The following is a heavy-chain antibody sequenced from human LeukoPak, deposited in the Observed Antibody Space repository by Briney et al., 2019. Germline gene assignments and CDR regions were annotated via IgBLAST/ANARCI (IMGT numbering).Heavy chain of an antibody. D-gene: IGHD3-16*01. V-gene: IGHV1-8*01. CDR1: GYTFISYD. J-gene: IGHJ6*03. CDR3: ARGVGGLGNMDV. Sequence: ASVTVSCKASGYTFISYDIDWVRQVTGQGLDWMGWMSPKSGNTDYAQKFKGRVTMTRNTSINTAYLELSSLTSDDTAVYFCARGVGGLGNMDVWGKGTTVIISS. CDR2: MSPKSGNT.